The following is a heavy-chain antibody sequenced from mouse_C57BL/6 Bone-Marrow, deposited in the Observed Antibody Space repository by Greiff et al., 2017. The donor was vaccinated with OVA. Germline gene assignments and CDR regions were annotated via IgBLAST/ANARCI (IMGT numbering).Heavy chain of an antibody. J-gene: IGHJ2*01. CDR1: GYAFSSSW. CDR3: ARSITTVAEDY. D-gene: IGHD1-1*01. V-gene: IGHV1-82*01. Sequence: VKLQESGPELVKPGASVKISCKASGYAFSSSWMNWVKQRPGKGLEWIGRIYPGDGDTNYNGKFKGKATLTADKSSSTAYMQLSSLTSEDSAVYFCARSITTVAEDYWGQGTTLTVSS. CDR2: IYPGDGDT.